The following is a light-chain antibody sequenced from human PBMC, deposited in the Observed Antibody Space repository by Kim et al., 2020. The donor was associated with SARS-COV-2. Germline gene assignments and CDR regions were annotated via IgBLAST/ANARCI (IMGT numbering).Light chain of an antibody. CDR3: QQYGNSPPCT. J-gene: IGKJ2*02. CDR2: GAS. CDR1: QSVSSSY. Sequence: EIVLTQSPGTLSLSPGERATLSCRPSQSVSSSYLAWYQQNPGQAPRLLIYGASSRATGILDRFSGSGSGTDFTLTISRLEPEDFAVYYCQQYGNSPPCTFGQGTKLEI. V-gene: IGKV3-20*01.